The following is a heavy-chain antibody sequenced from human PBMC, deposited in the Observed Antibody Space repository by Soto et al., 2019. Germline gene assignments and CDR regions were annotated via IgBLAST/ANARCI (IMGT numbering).Heavy chain of an antibody. CDR2: ISGSGGGT. D-gene: IGHD2-15*01. CDR1: GFIFSNHA. Sequence: EVQLLESGGGLVQPGGSLRLSCAASGFIFSNHAMSWVRQAPGKGLEWVSGISGSGGGTYYVDSVQGRFTISRDNSKSMLYLQKNSLRAGVSAVYYCARDTLRYCSATDCSSLDMDVWGKVTTVTVSS. J-gene: IGHJ6*03. V-gene: IGHV3-23*01. CDR3: ARDTLRYCSATDCSSLDMDV.